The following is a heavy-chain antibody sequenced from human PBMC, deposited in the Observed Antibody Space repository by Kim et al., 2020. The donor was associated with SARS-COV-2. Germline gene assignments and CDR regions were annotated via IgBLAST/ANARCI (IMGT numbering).Heavy chain of an antibody. D-gene: IGHD6-13*01. CDR3: ARLGSSSWNFDY. J-gene: IGHJ4*02. Sequence: YYVDPVKGRFTISRDNAKNSLYLQMNSLRAEDTAVYYCARLGSSSWNFDYWGQGTLVTVSS. V-gene: IGHV3-7*04.